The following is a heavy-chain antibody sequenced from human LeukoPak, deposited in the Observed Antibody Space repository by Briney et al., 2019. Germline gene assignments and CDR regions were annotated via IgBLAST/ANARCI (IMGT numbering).Heavy chain of an antibody. V-gene: IGHV4-59*08. CDR3: ARHISISGVVYDAFDM. D-gene: IGHD3-3*01. CDR1: GGSISSYY. J-gene: IGHJ3*02. CDR2: IHSFGAT. Sequence: SETLSLTCTVSGGSISSYYWSWIRQPPGKGPEGIGYIHSFGATKYSPSLKSRVTTSVETSKNRFSLNLSSVTAADTAVYYCARHISISGVVYDAFDMWGQGTLVTVSS.